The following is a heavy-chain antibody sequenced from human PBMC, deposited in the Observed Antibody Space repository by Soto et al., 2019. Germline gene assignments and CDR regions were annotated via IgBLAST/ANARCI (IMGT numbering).Heavy chain of an antibody. CDR2: IYWDDDK. Sequence: SGPTLVNPTQTLTLTCTFSGFSLSTSGVGVGWISQPPGKALEWLALIYWDDDKRYSPSLKSRLTITKDTSKNQVVLTMTNMDPVDTATYYCARTTWYSSSWYQRAKDWFDPWGQGTLVTVSA. J-gene: IGHJ5*02. D-gene: IGHD6-13*01. CDR3: ARTTWYSSSWYQRAKDWFDP. CDR1: GFSLSTSGVG. V-gene: IGHV2-5*02.